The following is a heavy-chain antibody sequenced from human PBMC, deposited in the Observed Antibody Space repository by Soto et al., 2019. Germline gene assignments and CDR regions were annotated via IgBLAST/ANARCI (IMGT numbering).Heavy chain of an antibody. CDR3: ARKFYYDSSGYKYYFDY. J-gene: IGHJ4*02. CDR1: GFTFDVYG. Sequence: PGGSLRLSCAASGFTFDVYGMSWVCQAPGKGLEWVSGINWNGGSTGYADSVKGRFTISRDNAKNSLYLQMNSLRAEDTALYYCARKFYYDSSGYKYYFDYWGQGTLVTVSS. CDR2: INWNGGST. V-gene: IGHV3-20*04. D-gene: IGHD3-22*01.